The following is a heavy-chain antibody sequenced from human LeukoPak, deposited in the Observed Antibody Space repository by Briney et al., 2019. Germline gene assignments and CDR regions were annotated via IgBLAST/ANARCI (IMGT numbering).Heavy chain of an antibody. CDR1: GFTFSSYA. Sequence: GGSLRLSCAASGFTFSSYAMSWVRQAPGKGLEWVSAISGSGGSTYYADSVKGRFTISRDNSKNTLYLQMNSLRAKDTAVYYCAKGVLVPAAMTGPDAFDIWGQGTMVTVSS. CDR3: AKGVLVPAAMTGPDAFDI. CDR2: ISGSGGST. V-gene: IGHV3-23*01. D-gene: IGHD2-2*01. J-gene: IGHJ3*02.